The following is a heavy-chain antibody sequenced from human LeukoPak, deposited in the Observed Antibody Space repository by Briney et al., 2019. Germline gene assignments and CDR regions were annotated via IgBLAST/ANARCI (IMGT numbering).Heavy chain of an antibody. Sequence: GGSLRLSCAASGFTFSNYAMSWVRQAPGKGLEWVSAISGSGSSTYYADSVKGRFTISRDNSKNTVYLQMNSLRAEDTALYYCAKEVGYDSSGYDDFWGQGTPVTVSS. CDR2: ISGSGSST. D-gene: IGHD3-22*01. CDR3: AKEVGYDSSGYDDF. CDR1: GFTFSNYA. J-gene: IGHJ4*02. V-gene: IGHV3-23*01.